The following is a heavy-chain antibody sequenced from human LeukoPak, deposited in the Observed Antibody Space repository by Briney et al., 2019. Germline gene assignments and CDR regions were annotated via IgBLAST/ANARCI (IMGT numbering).Heavy chain of an antibody. CDR2: IRYDGSNK. CDR1: GFTFSSYG. J-gene: IGHJ4*02. D-gene: IGHD3-22*01. Sequence: GGSLRLSCAASGFTFSSYGMHWVRQAPGKGLEWVAFIRYDGSNKYYADSVKGRFTISRDNSKNTLYLQMNSLRAEDTAVYYCAKDKVPYCDSGRLNDYWGQGTLVTVSS. V-gene: IGHV3-30*02. CDR3: AKDKVPYCDSGRLNDY.